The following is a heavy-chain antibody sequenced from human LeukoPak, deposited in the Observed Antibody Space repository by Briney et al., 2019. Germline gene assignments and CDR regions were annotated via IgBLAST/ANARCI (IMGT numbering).Heavy chain of an antibody. CDR2: ISSSGGTT. D-gene: IGHD4-17*01. J-gene: IGHJ4*02. CDR1: GFTVSSNY. Sequence: HAGGSLRLSCAASGFTVSSNYMTWVRQAPGKGLEWVSAISSSGGTTYYADSVKGRFTISRDNSKNTLYLQMNSLRAEDTAVYYCAKDIDYGDYVVSWGQGTLVTVSS. V-gene: IGHV3-23*01. CDR3: AKDIDYGDYVVS.